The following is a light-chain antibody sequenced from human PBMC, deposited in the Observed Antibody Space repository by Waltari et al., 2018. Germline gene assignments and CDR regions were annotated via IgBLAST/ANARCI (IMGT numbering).Light chain of an antibody. CDR2: EVS. J-gene: IGLJ3*02. CDR1: TSDLVDYNY. Sequence: QSALTQPASVSGSPGQSITISCTGATSDLVDYNYVSWYQQHPDKAPRLMCYEVSNRPSWGSKRFSGSKSGNTASLTISGLQAEDEADYYCFSYTTSSTWVFGGGTKLTVL. V-gene: IGLV2-14*01. CDR3: FSYTTSSTWV.